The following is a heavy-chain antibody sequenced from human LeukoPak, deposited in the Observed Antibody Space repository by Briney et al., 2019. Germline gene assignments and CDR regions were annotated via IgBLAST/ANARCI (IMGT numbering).Heavy chain of an antibody. CDR3: AKDVSAARPYNWFDP. D-gene: IGHD5-18*01. V-gene: IGHV3-33*06. CDR2: IWYDGSNK. J-gene: IGHJ5*02. CDR1: GFTFSSYG. Sequence: PGRSLRLSCAASGFTFSSYGMHWVRQAPGKGLEWVAVIWYDGSNKYYADSVKGRFTISRDNSKNTPYLQMKSLRAEDTAVYYCAKDVSAARPYNWFDPWGQGTLVTVSS.